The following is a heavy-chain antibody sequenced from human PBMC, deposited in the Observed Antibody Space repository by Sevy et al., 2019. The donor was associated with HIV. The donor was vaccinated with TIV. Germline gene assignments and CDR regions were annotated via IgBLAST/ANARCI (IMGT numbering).Heavy chain of an antibody. CDR3: AKMQYYGSGSEYFEYYGMDV. J-gene: IGHJ6*02. CDR2: ISYDGNKK. Sequence: GGSLRLSCVASGFTFSSYGMHWVRQAPGKGLEWVALISYDGNKKYYSDSVKCRFTIPSDTSKNTLYLHMTSLRAEETALYYCAKMQYYGSGSEYFEYYGMDVWGQGTTVTVSS. D-gene: IGHD3-10*01. V-gene: IGHV3-30*18. CDR1: GFTFSSYG.